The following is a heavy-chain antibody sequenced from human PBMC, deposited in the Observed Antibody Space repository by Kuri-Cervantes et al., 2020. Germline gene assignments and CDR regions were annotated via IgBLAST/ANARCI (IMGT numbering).Heavy chain of an antibody. J-gene: IGHJ6*02. CDR3: AKDGPLWFGEQDYYYYGMDV. CDR1: GFTFSSYA. V-gene: IGHV3-30-3*01. CDR2: ISYDGSNK. D-gene: IGHD3-10*01. Sequence: GESLKISCAASGFTFSSYAMHWVRQAPGKGLEWVAVISYDGSNKYYADSVKGRFTISRDNSKNTLYLQMNSLRAEDTAVYYCAKDGPLWFGEQDYYYYGMDVWGQGTTVTVSS.